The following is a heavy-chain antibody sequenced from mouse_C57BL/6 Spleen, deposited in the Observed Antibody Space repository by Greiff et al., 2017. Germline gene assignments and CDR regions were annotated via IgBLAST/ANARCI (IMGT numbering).Heavy chain of an antibody. CDR1: GYTFTDYE. CDR2: IDPETGGT. D-gene: IGHD1-1*01. CDR3: TRNLLRTGYFDV. J-gene: IGHJ1*03. V-gene: IGHV1-15*01. Sequence: VQRVESGAELVRPGASVTLSCKASGYTFTDYEMHWVKQTPVHGLEWIGAIDPETGGTAYNQKFKGKAILTADKSSSTAYMELRSLTSEDSAVYYCTRNLLRTGYFDVWGTGTTVTVSA.